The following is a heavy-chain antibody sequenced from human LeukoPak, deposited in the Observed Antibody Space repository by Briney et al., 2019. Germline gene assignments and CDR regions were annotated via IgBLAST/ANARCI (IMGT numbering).Heavy chain of an antibody. V-gene: IGHV3-21*01. CDR1: GFXFSSYN. J-gene: IGHJ4*02. Sequence: GGSLRLSCAASGFXFSSYNMNWVRQAPGKGLEWDSFTSSSSTYIYYADSVKGRFTISRDNAKNSLYLQMNSLRVEDTAVYYCARVGEGYFDYWGQGTLVTVSS. CDR2: TSSSSTYI. CDR3: ARVGEGYFDY. D-gene: IGHD1-26*01.